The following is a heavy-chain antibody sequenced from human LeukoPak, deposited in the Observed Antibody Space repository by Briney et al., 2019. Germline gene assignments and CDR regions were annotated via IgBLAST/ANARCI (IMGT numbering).Heavy chain of an antibody. Sequence: GGTLRLSCVASGFTFSSYSMNWVRQAPGKGLEWVSSISSSSSYIYYADSVKGRFTISRDNAKNSLHLQMNSLRSDDPTVYYCSRDQEYYYDSSGYWGQGTTVSVSS. J-gene: IGHJ4*02. V-gene: IGHV3-21*01. CDR2: ISSSSSYI. CDR1: GFTFSSYS. CDR3: SRDQEYYYDSSGY. D-gene: IGHD3-22*01.